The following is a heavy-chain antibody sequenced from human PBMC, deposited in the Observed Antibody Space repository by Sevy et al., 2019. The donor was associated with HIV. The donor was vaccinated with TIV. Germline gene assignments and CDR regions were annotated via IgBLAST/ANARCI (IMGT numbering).Heavy chain of an antibody. Sequence: GGSLRLSCAASGFTFSDYFMSWIRQAPGKGLEWVSYISSSSSYTNYADSVKGRFTISRDNAKNSLYLQMNSLRAEDTAVYYCARVRGYCSSTSCSNWFDPWGQGTLVTVSS. J-gene: IGHJ5*02. CDR3: ARVRGYCSSTSCSNWFDP. D-gene: IGHD2-2*01. CDR2: ISSSSSYT. CDR1: GFTFSDYF. V-gene: IGHV3-11*06.